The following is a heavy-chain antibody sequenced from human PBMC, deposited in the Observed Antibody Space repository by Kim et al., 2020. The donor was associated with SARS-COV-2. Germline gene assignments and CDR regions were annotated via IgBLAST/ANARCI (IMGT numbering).Heavy chain of an antibody. D-gene: IGHD2-2*02. CDR3: ARVGPSGYTVYY. J-gene: IGHJ4*02. CDR1: GFTFSIYS. CDR2: ISSTSRNI. Sequence: GGSLRLSCAASGFTFSIYSIDWVRRAPGKGLEWIIYISSTSRNIYYADSVKGRFTVSRDNAEDSVYLQMDSRTDEDTAIYYCARVGPSGYTVYYWGQGTPVTVSS. V-gene: IGHV3-48*02.